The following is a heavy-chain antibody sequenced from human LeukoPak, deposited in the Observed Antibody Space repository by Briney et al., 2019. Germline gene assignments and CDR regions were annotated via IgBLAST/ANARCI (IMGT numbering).Heavy chain of an antibody. CDR3: ASDLYDSSGYLTDY. CDR1: GGSISSGGYY. CDR2: IYYSGST. V-gene: IGHV4-31*03. D-gene: IGHD3-22*01. Sequence: SRTLSLTCTVSGGSISSGGYYWSWLRQHPGKGLEWIGYIYYSGSTYYNPSLKSRVTISVDTSKNQFSLKLSSVTAADTAVYYCASDLYDSSGYLTDYWGQGTLVTVSS. J-gene: IGHJ4*02.